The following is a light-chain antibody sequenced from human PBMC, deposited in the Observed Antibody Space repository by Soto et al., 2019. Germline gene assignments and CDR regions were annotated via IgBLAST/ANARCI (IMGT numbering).Light chain of an antibody. CDR1: SGYSNYK. J-gene: IGLJ2*01. V-gene: IGLV9-49*01. CDR3: GADHGSGSNFVV. Sequence: QPVLTQPPSASASLGASVTLTCTLSSGYSNYKVDWYQQRPGKGPRFVMRVGTGGIVGSKGDGIPDRFSVLGSGLNRYLTIKNIQEEDESDYHCGADHGSGSNFVVFGGGT. CDR2: VGTGGIVG.